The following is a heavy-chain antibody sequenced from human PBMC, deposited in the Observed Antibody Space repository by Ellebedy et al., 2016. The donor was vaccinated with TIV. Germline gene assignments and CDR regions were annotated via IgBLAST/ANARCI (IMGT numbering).Heavy chain of an antibody. D-gene: IGHD6-19*01. CDR2: IWYDGTKK. CDR3: ARDPGIAVPGTVPPNIGFDL. J-gene: IGHJ4*02. V-gene: IGHV3-33*01. CDR1: GFSFSIYG. Sequence: GGSLRLSCAASGFSFSIYGMQWVRQAPGKGLEWVALIWYDGTKKFYAESVKGRFTISRDNSENTLYLQMNNLRAEDTAVYHCARDPGIAVPGTVPPNIGFDLWGQGTLLTVSS.